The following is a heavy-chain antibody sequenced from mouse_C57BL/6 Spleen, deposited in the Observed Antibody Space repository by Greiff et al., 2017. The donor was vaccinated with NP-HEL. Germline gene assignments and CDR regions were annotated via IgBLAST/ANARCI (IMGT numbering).Heavy chain of an antibody. D-gene: IGHD2-4*01. CDR1: GFTFSSYG. V-gene: IGHV5-6*02. CDR2: ISSGGSYT. Sequence: DVKLVESGGDLVKPGGSLKLSCAASGFTFSSYGMSWVRQTPDKRLEWVATISSGGSYTYYPDSVKGRFTISRDNAKNTLYLQVSSLKSEETAMYYCASSTKITYFDYWGKGTTLTVSS. J-gene: IGHJ2*01. CDR3: ASSTKITYFDY.